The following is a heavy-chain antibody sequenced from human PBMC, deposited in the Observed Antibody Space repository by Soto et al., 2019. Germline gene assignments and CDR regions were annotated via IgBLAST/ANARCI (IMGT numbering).Heavy chain of an antibody. Sequence: GESLKISCKGSGYSFTSYWIGWVRQMPGKGLEWMGIIYPGDSDTRYSPSFQGQVTISADKSISTAYLQWSSLKASDTAMYYCARSANMTTVTDYYYYYYMDVWGKGTTVTVSS. CDR3: ARSANMTTVTDYYYYYYMDV. V-gene: IGHV5-51*01. CDR1: GYSFTSYW. CDR2: IYPGDSDT. J-gene: IGHJ6*03. D-gene: IGHD4-17*01.